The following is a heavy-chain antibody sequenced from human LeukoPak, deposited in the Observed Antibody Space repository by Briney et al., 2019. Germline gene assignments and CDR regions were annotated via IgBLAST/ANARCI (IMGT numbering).Heavy chain of an antibody. V-gene: IGHV1-2*02. J-gene: IGHJ4*02. Sequence: GASVTVSCKSSGYTFTRYYIHGVRQAPGQGLEWMGWINPKCGGTNYAQKFQGRVTMPKDTSISTTYMELTRLTSDATAVYYRARAHPKSGCSGGSCYPFFFDHWGQGTLVTVSS. CDR3: ARAHPKSGCSGGSCYPFFFDH. CDR1: GYTFTRYY. D-gene: IGHD2-15*01. CDR2: INPKCGGT.